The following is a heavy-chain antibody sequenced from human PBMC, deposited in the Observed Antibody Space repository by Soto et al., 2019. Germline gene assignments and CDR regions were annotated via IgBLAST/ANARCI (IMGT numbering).Heavy chain of an antibody. CDR2: MYYSAMT. J-gene: IGHJ3*02. CDR3: ARAPSGVVAFDI. Sequence: PSETLSLTCSVPGGSIRSHNWSWIRQPPGKGLEWIGCMYYSAMTYYNPSLKSRVTISVDTSKSQFSLKLTSVTAADTAVYYCARAPSGVVAFDIWGQGTMVTVSS. CDR1: GGSIRSHN. V-gene: IGHV4-59*08.